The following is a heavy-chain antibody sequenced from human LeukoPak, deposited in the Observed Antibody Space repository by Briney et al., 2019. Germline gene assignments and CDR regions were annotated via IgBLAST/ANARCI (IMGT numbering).Heavy chain of an antibody. CDR1: GFTFSSYW. D-gene: IGHD6-19*01. J-gene: IGHJ5*02. CDR3: ARDSAGLT. CDR2: IHPDGSTT. Sequence: GGSLRLSCAASGFTFSSYWMHWVRQTPGKGLMWVSRIHPDGSTTAYADSVKGRFTISRDNARNTLYLQMNSLRVEDTAVYYCARDSAGLTWGQGTLVTVSS. V-gene: IGHV3-74*01.